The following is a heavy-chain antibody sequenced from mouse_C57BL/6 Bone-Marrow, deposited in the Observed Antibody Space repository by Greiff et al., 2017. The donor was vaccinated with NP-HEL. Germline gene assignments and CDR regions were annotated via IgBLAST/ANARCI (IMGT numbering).Heavy chain of an antibody. CDR1: GYTFTNYW. V-gene: IGHV1-63*01. D-gene: IGHD1-1*01. J-gene: IGHJ2*01. Sequence: VQLQQSGAELVRPGTSVKMSCKASGYTFTNYWIGWAKQRPGHGLEWIGDIYPGGGYTNYNEKLKGKATLTADKSSSTAYMQFSSMTSEDSAIYYCARKDYYGSSYAYYFDYWGQGTTLTVSS. CDR3: ARKDYYGSSYAYYFDY. CDR2: IYPGGGYT.